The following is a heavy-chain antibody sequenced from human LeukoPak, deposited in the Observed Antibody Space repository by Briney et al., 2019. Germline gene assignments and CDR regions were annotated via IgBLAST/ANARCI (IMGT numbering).Heavy chain of an antibody. CDR2: ISPNSGAT. Sequence: ASVKVSCEASVYTFTDYYVHWVRLVPGQGLEWMGRISPNSGATNYAEKFRGRVTMARDTSINTVYMEVSSVSSCDAAVYYCARDLWGWGSDYLDYWGQGTLVTVSS. J-gene: IGHJ4*02. V-gene: IGHV1-2*06. CDR1: VYTFTDYY. CDR3: ARDLWGWGSDYLDY. D-gene: IGHD4/OR15-4a*01.